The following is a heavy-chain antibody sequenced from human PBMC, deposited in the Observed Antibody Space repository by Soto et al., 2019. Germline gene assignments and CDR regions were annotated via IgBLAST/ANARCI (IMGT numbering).Heavy chain of an antibody. Sequence: GGSLRLSCAASGFDFSNTWIHWVRQVPGKGLVWVSRINSDGTSIIYADSVKGRFTLSRDNAKNTVYLQMGSLRVEDTALYYCAKAWYYTIDFWGKGTPVTVSS. J-gene: IGHJ4*02. D-gene: IGHD3-3*01. CDR1: GFDFSNTW. CDR3: AKAWYYTIDF. CDR2: INSDGTSI. V-gene: IGHV3-74*01.